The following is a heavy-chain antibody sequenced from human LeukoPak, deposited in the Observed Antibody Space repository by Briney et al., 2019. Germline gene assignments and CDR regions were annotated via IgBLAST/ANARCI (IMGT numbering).Heavy chain of an antibody. CDR2: INPSGGST. V-gene: IGHV1-46*01. D-gene: IGHD2-15*01. J-gene: IGHJ5*02. Sequence: ASVKVSCKASGYTFTSYYMHWVRQAPGQGLEWMGIINPSGGSTSYAQKFQGRVTMTRDTSTSTVYMELSSLRSEDTAVYYCARVRGGACSVGSCYSVLGFDPWGQGTLVTVSS. CDR3: ARVRGGACSVGSCYSVLGFDP. CDR1: GYTFTSYY.